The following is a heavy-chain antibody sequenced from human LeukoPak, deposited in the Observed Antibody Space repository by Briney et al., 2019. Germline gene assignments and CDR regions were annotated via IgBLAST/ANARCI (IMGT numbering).Heavy chain of an antibody. CDR2: IKQDGSET. CDR1: GFPFSTHW. Sequence: GGSLRLSCAAPGFPFSTHWMRWVRQSPGKRLEWVANIKQDGSETYYVDSVKGRFTISRDNSKNSLYLQMNSLRAEDTAVYYCARDQFGESLDYWGQGTLVTVSS. CDR3: ARDQFGESLDY. V-gene: IGHV3-7*01. J-gene: IGHJ4*02. D-gene: IGHD3-10*01.